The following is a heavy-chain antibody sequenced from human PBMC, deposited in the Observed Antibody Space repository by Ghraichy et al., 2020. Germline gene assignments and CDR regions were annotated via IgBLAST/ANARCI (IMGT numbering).Heavy chain of an antibody. V-gene: IGHV3-9*01. CDR2: ISWNSGSI. Sequence: GGSLRLSCAASGFTFDDYAMHWVRQAPGKGLEWVSGISWNSGSIGYADSVKGRFTISRDNAKNSLYLQMNSLRAEDTALYYCAKDTSGRVASVYFDYWGHGTLVTVSS. D-gene: IGHD3-10*01. CDR1: GFTFDDYA. J-gene: IGHJ4*01. CDR3: AKDTSGRVASVYFDY.